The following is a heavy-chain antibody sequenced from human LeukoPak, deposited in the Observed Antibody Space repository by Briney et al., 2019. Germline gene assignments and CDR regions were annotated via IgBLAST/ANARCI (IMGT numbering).Heavy chain of an antibody. J-gene: IGHJ3*02. D-gene: IGHD3-22*01. CDR2: FYSGGST. Sequence: GGSLRLSCAASGFTVSDNYMSWVRQAPGKGLEWVSVFYSGGSTRYADSVKGRFTISRDNSKNTLYLQMNSLRAEDTAVYYCAKGLLFTIIVVVNADAFDIWGQGTMVTVTS. V-gene: IGHV3-66*01. CDR1: GFTVSDNY. CDR3: AKGLLFTIIVVVNADAFDI.